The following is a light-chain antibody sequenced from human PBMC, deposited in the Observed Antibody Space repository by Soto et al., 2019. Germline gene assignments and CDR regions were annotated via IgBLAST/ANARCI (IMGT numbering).Light chain of an antibody. V-gene: IGKV3-15*01. Sequence: EIVMTQSPATLSVSPGEGATLSCRASQSVSSKLAWYQQKPGQAPRLLIYGASTRATGVPARFSGSGSGTVFTLTISSLQSEDFALYYCQQYQNLWTFGQGTKVDIK. CDR2: GAS. CDR3: QQYQNLWT. CDR1: QSVSSK. J-gene: IGKJ1*01.